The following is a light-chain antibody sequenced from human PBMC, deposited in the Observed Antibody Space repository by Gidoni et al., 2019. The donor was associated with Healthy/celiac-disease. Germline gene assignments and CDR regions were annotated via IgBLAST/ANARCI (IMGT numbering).Light chain of an antibody. Sequence: QSALTQPRPVSGSPGQSVTISCTGTSSDVGGYNYVSWYQQHPGKAPKLMIYDVSKRPSGVPDRFSGSKSGNTASLTISGLQAADEADYYCCSYAGSYTFVVFGGGTKLTVL. CDR2: DVS. CDR3: CSYAGSYTFVV. J-gene: IGLJ2*01. V-gene: IGLV2-11*01. CDR1: SSDVGGYNY.